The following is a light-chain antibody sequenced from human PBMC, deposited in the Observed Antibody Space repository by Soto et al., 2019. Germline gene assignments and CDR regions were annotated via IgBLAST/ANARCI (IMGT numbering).Light chain of an antibody. J-gene: IGKJ5*01. CDR1: QSVSSSY. CDR2: GAS. Sequence: EIVLTQSPGTLSLSPGERATLSCRASQSVSSSYLAWYQQKPGQAPRLLIYGASSRATGIPDRFSGSGSGTDLTLTISRLEPEDFALYYCQQYGSSPFTFGQGTRLEIK. CDR3: QQYGSSPFT. V-gene: IGKV3-20*01.